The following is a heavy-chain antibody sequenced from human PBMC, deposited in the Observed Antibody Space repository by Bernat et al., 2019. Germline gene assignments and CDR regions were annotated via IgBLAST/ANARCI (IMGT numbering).Heavy chain of an antibody. D-gene: IGHD2-2*01. CDR1: KFSFGSYA. CDR3: AKTLTFSCSATSCFPFAF. CDR2: ISGSGTNT. Sequence: EVHLVESGGGLVQPGGSLRLSCVASKFSFGSYAMTWVRQTPGKGLEWISAISGSGTNTYYADSVKGRFTISRENSKNTLYLQMNSLRAEDTAIYYCAKTLTFSCSATSCFPFAFWGQEPGSPSPQ. V-gene: IGHV3-23*04. J-gene: IGHJ4*01.